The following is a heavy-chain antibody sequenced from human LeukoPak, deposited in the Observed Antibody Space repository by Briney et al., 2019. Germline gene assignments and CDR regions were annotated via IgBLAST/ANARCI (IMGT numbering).Heavy chain of an antibody. Sequence: GGSLRLSCAASGFTFSSYGMHWVRKAPGKGLEWVAFIRYDGSNKYYADSVKGRFTISRDNSQNTLYLQMNSLRAEDTAGYYCAKEKGDYGDYVHYYMDVWGKGTTVTVSS. D-gene: IGHD4-17*01. CDR1: GFTFSSYG. V-gene: IGHV3-30*02. CDR2: IRYDGSNK. J-gene: IGHJ6*03. CDR3: AKEKGDYGDYVHYYMDV.